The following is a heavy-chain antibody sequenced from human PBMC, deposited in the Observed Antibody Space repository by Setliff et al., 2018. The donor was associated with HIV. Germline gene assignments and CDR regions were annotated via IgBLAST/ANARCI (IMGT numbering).Heavy chain of an antibody. Sequence: SETLSLTCTVSGGSIKSSSDYWGWIRQPPGKGLEWIGEISYSGSTNYNPSLKSRVTISIDTSKNQFSLRLTSVTAADTAVYYCAKSPGFSGYGGSGWGQGTLVTVSS. CDR1: GGSIKSSSDY. V-gene: IGHV4-39*07. CDR2: ISYSGST. CDR3: AKSPGFSGYGGSG. J-gene: IGHJ4*02. D-gene: IGHD5-12*01.